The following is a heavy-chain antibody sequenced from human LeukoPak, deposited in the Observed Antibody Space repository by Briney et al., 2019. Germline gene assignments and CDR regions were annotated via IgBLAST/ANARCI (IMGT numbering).Heavy chain of an antibody. J-gene: IGHJ3*02. CDR3: AREIHADAAPREEAFDI. D-gene: IGHD2-2*01. V-gene: IGHV1-18*01. CDR2: ISGYNGYA. CDR1: GYTFTSYG. Sequence: GASVKVSCKASGYTFTSYGIAWVRQAPGQGLEWMGWISGYNGYADYAPSLQGRLTMTTDTYTRTAYMELTSLRSDDTAMYYCAREIHADAAPREEAFDIWGQGTVVTVSS.